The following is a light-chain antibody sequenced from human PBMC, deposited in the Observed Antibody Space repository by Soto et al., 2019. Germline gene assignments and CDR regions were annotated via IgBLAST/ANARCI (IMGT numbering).Light chain of an antibody. CDR3: QQYGIQWT. CDR1: QSVSSSY. V-gene: IGKV3-20*01. J-gene: IGKJ1*01. Sequence: EIVLTQSPGTLSLSPGERATLSCRASQSVSSSYLAWYQQKPGQAPRLLIYGASSRATGIPDRFSGSGSGTNFTLTISRLEPEDFAVYYCQQYGIQWTFGQGTKVEIK. CDR2: GAS.